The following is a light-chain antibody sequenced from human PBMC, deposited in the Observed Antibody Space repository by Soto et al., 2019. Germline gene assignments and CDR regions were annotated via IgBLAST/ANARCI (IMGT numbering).Light chain of an antibody. CDR3: QAWGSNTLV. Sequence: SYELTQPPSVSVSPGQTASIACSGGKLGDRHVCWYQQRSGQSPVLVIYENDKRPSGIPGRFSGSNSGDTATLTISGTQSMDDADYYCQAWGSNTLVFGGGTKLTVL. V-gene: IGLV3-1*01. CDR2: END. J-gene: IGLJ2*01. CDR1: KLGDRH.